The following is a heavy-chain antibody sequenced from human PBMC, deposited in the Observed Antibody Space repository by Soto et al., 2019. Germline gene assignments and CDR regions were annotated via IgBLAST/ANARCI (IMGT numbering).Heavy chain of an antibody. Sequence: GGSLRLSCAASGSTVSSNYMSWVRQAPGKGLEWVSVIYSGGSTYYADFVKGRFTISRHNSKNTLYLQMNSLRAEDTAVYYCARLLYCSGGSCRDYWGQGTLVTVSS. D-gene: IGHD2-15*01. CDR2: IYSGGST. J-gene: IGHJ4*02. V-gene: IGHV3-53*04. CDR1: GSTVSSNY. CDR3: ARLLYCSGGSCRDY.